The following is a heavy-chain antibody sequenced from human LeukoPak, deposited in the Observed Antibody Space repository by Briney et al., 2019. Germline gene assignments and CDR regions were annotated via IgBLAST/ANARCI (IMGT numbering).Heavy chain of an antibody. J-gene: IGHJ6*02. Sequence: GGSLRLSCAASGFTFSSYWMSWVRQAPGKGLEWVANIKQDGSEKSYVDSVKGRFTISRDNAKNSLYLQMNSLRAEDTAVYYGGRDMNLELPASSGYYYGMDVWGQGTTVTVSS. CDR2: IKQDGSEK. CDR3: GRDMNLELPASSGYYYGMDV. CDR1: GFTFSSYW. D-gene: IGHD1-7*01. V-gene: IGHV3-7*01.